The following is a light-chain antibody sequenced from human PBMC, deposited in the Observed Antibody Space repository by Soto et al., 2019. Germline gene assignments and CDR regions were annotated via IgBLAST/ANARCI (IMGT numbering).Light chain of an antibody. CDR2: INN. CDR1: SSNIGSKT. J-gene: IGLJ1*01. Sequence: QSVLTQPPSASGTPGQKVTISCSGSSSNIGSKTVNWYQQLPGTAPKLLIFINNQRPSRVPDRFSGSKSGTSASLAISGLQSDDEADYYCAAWDASLNGDVFGTGTKLTVL. V-gene: IGLV1-44*01. CDR3: AAWDASLNGDV.